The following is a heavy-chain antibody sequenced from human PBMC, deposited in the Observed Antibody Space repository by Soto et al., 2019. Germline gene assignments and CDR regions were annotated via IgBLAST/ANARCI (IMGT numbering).Heavy chain of an antibody. J-gene: IGHJ4*02. CDR1: GDSISSGGYY. CDR2: IYYSGST. Sequence: SETLYLTCTVSGDSISSGGYYWIWIHKHPGKGLEWIGYIYYSGSTYYNSSLKSRVTISVDTSNNQFSLMWNNLEASDTAIYYFVRPEIPTRSTDYGHPFDLWGQGTLVTVSS. CDR3: VRPEIPTRSTDYGHPFDL. D-gene: IGHD3-10*01. V-gene: IGHV4-31*03.